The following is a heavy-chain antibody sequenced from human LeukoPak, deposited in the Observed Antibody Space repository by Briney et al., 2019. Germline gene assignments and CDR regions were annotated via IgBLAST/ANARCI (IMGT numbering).Heavy chain of an antibody. CDR2: IYSGGST. CDR1: GFTVSSNY. J-gene: IGHJ4*02. CDR3: ARGAPEGYCSSTSCPSDH. D-gene: IGHD2-2*01. Sequence: GGSLRLSCAASGFTVSSNYMSWVRQAPGKGLEWVSVIYSGGSTYYADSVKGRFTISRDNSKNTLYLQMNSLRAEDTAVYYCARGAPEGYCSSTSCPSDHWGQGTLVTVSS. V-gene: IGHV3-53*01.